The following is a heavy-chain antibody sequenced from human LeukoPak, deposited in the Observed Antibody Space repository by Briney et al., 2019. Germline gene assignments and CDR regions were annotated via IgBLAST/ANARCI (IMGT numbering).Heavy chain of an antibody. J-gene: IGHJ4*02. CDR3: ARPPLSIAVAGKGDY. CDR1: GYSFTSYW. V-gene: IGHV5-51*01. Sequence: GKSLKISCKGSGYSFTSYWIGWVRQMPGKGLEWMGIIYPGDSDTRYSPSFQGQVTISADKSISTAYLQWSSLKASDTAMYYCARPPLSIAVAGKGDYWGQGTLVTVSS. CDR2: IYPGDSDT. D-gene: IGHD6-19*01.